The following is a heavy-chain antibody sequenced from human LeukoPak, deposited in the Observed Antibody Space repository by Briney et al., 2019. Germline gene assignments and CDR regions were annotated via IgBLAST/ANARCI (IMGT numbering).Heavy chain of an antibody. J-gene: IGHJ4*02. CDR1: GFTFSSYT. D-gene: IGHD3-16*02. Sequence: GGSLRLSCAASGFTFSSYTMHWVRQAPGKGLEWVAVISYDGSNKYYADSVKGRFTISRDNSKNTLYLQMNSLRAEDTAVYYCARNIDVWGSYRLDYWGQGTLVTVSS. CDR2: ISYDGSNK. V-gene: IGHV3-30-3*01. CDR3: ARNIDVWGSYRLDY.